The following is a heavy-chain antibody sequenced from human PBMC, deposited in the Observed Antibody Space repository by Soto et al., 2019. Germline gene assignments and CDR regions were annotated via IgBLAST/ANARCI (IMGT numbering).Heavy chain of an antibody. V-gene: IGHV4-59*01. D-gene: IGHD1-26*01. CDR3: ARGPPSPRILGPSRGPYFDP. CDR2: MYYSGRT. Sequence: SETLSLTCIVSGGSISPYYWLWIRQGPGRGLEWIAYMYYSGRTNFNPSLKSRVTMSIETSRNQISLKMQSVTAADTAVYYCARGPPSPRILGPSRGPYFDPWGQGSLVTVSS. CDR1: GGSISPYY. J-gene: IGHJ5*02.